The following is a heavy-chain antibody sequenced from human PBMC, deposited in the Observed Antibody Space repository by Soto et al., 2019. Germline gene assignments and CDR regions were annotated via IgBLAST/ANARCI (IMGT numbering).Heavy chain of an antibody. CDR1: GFTFSSYA. V-gene: IGHV3-23*01. CDR3: AKAQSTIFGVVIIPLDAFDI. D-gene: IGHD3-3*01. Sequence: GGSLRLSCAASGFTFSSYAMSWVRQAPGKGLEWVSAISGSGGSTYYADSVKGRFTISRDNSKNTLYLQMNSLRAEDTAVYYCAKAQSTIFGVVIIPLDAFDIWGQGTMVTVSS. CDR2: ISGSGGST. J-gene: IGHJ3*02.